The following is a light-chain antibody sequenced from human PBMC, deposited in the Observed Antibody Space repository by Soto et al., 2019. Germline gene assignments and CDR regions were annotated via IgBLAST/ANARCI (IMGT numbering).Light chain of an antibody. Sequence: DIQMTQSPSSMSASVGDTVTISCRASQGISTWLAWYQQKPGKAPKLLIYAASYLQNGVPSRFSGRGSGTDFTLTISSLQPEDFVTYYCQQANSFPRTFGQGTKLEIK. J-gene: IGKJ2*02. V-gene: IGKV1-12*01. CDR1: QGISTW. CDR2: AAS. CDR3: QQANSFPRT.